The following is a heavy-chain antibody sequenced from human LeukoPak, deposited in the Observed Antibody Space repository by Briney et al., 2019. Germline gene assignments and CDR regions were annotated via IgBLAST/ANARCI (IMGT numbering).Heavy chain of an antibody. CDR1: GGSISPYY. CDR2: IDPSGSA. Sequence: PSETLSLTCVVSGGSISPYYWSWIRQSPGKGLEWIGYIDPSGSASYNPSLKSRVTIFVDTSKNLVSLILTSVSASDTAIYYCARDHWLFSSKTWYYYGMDVWGQGTTVTVSS. CDR3: ARDHWLFSSKTWYYYGMDV. V-gene: IGHV4-59*01. J-gene: IGHJ6*02. D-gene: IGHD3-9*01.